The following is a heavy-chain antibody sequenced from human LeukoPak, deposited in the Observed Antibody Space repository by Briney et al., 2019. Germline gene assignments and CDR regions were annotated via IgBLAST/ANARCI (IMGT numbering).Heavy chain of an antibody. CDR2: FNPNSGGT. CDR1: GYTFTGYY. Sequence: ASVKVSCKAPGYTFTGYYMHWVRQAPGQGLEWMGWFNPNSGGTNYAQKFQGRVTMTRDTSISTAYMELSRLRSDDTAVYYCARGEWQWLVPAAGEFDYWGQGTLVTVSS. J-gene: IGHJ4*02. V-gene: IGHV1-2*02. D-gene: IGHD6-19*01. CDR3: ARGEWQWLVPAAGEFDY.